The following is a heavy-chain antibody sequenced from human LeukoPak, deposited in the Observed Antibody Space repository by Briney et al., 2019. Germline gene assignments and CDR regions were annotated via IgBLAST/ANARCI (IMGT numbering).Heavy chain of an antibody. V-gene: IGHV3-74*01. J-gene: IGHJ6*02. CDR3: TRVVHGYLGRYGMDV. CDR1: GFTFSSYW. Sequence: GGSLRLSCAASGFTFSSYWMHWVRQAPGKGLVWVSRINSDGSSTSYADSVKGRFTISRENAKNSVYLHMNSLRAGDTAVYYCTRVVHGYLGRYGMDVRGQGTTVSVSS. D-gene: IGHD5-18*01. CDR2: INSDGSST.